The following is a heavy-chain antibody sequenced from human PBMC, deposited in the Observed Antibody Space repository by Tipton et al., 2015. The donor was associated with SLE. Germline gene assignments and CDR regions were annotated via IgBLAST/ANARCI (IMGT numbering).Heavy chain of an antibody. J-gene: IGHJ6*03. CDR2: ISSSGTTV. CDR1: GFTFSSYE. D-gene: IGHD3-10*01. Sequence: SLRLSCAASGFTFSSYEMNWVRQAPGRGLEWVSYISSSGTTVYHADSVKGRFTISRDNAKNSLYLQMNSLRAEDTAVYYCATETGGRVRGYMDVWGKGTTVTVSS. V-gene: IGHV3-48*03. CDR3: ATETGGRVRGYMDV.